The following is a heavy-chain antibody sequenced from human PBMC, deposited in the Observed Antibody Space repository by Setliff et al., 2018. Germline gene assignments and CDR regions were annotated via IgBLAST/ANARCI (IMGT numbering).Heavy chain of an antibody. V-gene: IGHV1-2*06. Sequence: ASVKVSCKASGYSFIDYYIHWVRQAPGQGPEWMGRVNPKNGGILYSQKFEGRVSMTGDRTISTVYMELRSLRSDDTAVYYCARDDDYEGACYWGQETLVTVSS. CDR1: GYSFIDYY. J-gene: IGHJ4*02. CDR3: ARDDDYEGACY. CDR2: VNPKNGGI. D-gene: IGHD4-17*01.